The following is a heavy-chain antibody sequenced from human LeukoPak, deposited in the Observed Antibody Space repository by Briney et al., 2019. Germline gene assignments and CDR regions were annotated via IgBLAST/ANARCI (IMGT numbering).Heavy chain of an antibody. CDR1: GYTFTSYY. J-gene: IGHJ4*02. CDR2: INPSGGST. Sequence: ASVKVSCKASGYTFTSYYMHWVRQAPGQGLEWMGIINPSGGSTSYAQKFQGRVTMTRDMSTSTVYMELSSLRSEDTAVYYCAKDGPSGSYYYFGYFDYWGQGTLVTVSS. CDR3: AKDGPSGSYYYFGYFDY. V-gene: IGHV1-46*01. D-gene: IGHD1-26*01.